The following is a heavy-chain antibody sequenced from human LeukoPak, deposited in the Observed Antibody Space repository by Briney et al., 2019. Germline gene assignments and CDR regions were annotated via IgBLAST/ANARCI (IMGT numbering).Heavy chain of an antibody. J-gene: IGHJ4*02. V-gene: IGHV3-7*03. D-gene: IGHD5-24*01. CDR1: GFMFSSNW. Sequence: AGGSLRLSCAASGFMFSSNWMSWVRLAPGKGLEWVANIKEDGTETYYVDSVKGRFTISRDNAKNSLYLQMNSLRVEDTAVYYCAKEGRSLQTYWGQGTLSPSPQ. CDR3: AKEGRSLQTY. CDR2: IKEDGTET.